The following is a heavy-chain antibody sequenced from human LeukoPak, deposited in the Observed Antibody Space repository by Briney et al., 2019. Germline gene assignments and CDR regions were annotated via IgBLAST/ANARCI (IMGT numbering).Heavy chain of an antibody. CDR2: IKEDGSQR. CDR3: ARLHDYGDLRAWFDP. Sequence: QPGGSLRLSCAVSGFTFSSYWMSWVRQAPGKGLEWVANIKEDGSQRSYVDSVKGRFTISRDNAKNSLYLQMNSLRAEDTAIYRCARLHDYGDLRAWFDPWGQGTLVTVSS. CDR1: GFTFSSYW. J-gene: IGHJ5*02. V-gene: IGHV3-7*01. D-gene: IGHD4-17*01.